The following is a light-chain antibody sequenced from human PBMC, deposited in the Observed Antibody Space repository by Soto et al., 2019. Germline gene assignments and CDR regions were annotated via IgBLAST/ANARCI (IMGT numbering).Light chain of an antibody. CDR3: QQYGSSPYT. V-gene: IGKV3-20*01. J-gene: IGKJ2*01. Sequence: LLSIPPGALSWSPGRRANLSRRASKRVSRSFLAWYQQKPGQAPSVLIYGASSRATGIPDRFSGSGSGTDFTLNIIRLEPEDSAVYYSQQYGSSPYTFGQGTKVDIK. CDR2: GAS. CDR1: KRVSRSF.